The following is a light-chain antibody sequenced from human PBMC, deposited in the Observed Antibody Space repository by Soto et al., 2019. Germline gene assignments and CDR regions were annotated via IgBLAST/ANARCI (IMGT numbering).Light chain of an antibody. CDR3: QQYNSYRT. V-gene: IGKV1-5*01. CDR2: DAS. Sequence: DIQMTQSPSTLSASVGDRVTITCRASQSISSWVAWYQQKPGKAPKLLIYDASSLESGVPSRFSGSGSGTEFTLTISSLPPDDFANYYCQQYNSYRTFGQGTKVDIK. J-gene: IGKJ1*01. CDR1: QSISSW.